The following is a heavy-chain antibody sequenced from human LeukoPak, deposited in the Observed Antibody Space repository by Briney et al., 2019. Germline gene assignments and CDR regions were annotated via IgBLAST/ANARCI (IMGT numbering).Heavy chain of an antibody. CDR2: INYMGLRT. V-gene: IGHV3-23*01. CDR1: GFSFGDSD. CDR3: AKDPNWEGGY. Sequence: GGSLRLSCAASGFSFGDSDMNWFRQAPGEGPQWVANINYMGLRTFYADSVKGRFTVARDNSKNMLFLQMDGLRVEDTALYYCAKDPNWEGGYWGQGTLVTVSS. D-gene: IGHD1-1*01. J-gene: IGHJ4*02.